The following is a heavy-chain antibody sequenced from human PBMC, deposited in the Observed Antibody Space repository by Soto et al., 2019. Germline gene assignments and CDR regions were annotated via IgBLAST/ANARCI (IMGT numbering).Heavy chain of an antibody. D-gene: IGHD2-2*01. CDR3: AREADCSSTSCFSGGNWFDP. CDR2: INHSGST. J-gene: IGHJ5*02. V-gene: IGHV4-34*01. CDR1: GGSFSGFY. Sequence: LSLTCAVYGGSFSGFYWSWIRQPPEKGLEWIGEINHSGSTNFHPSLKSRVTMSVDTSKNQFSLKLSSVTAADTAVYYCAREADCSSTSCFSGGNWFDPWGQGTLVTVSS.